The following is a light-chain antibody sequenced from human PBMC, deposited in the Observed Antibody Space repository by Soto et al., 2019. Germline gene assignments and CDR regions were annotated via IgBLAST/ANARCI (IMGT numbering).Light chain of an antibody. CDR3: QEYNSAPLT. CDR1: QGIRND. CDR2: AAS. V-gene: IGKV1-6*01. J-gene: IGKJ3*01. Sequence: AIQMTQSPSSLSASVGDRVTITCRASQGIRNDLDWFQQKPGKAPKLLIYAASNLQSGVPARFSGSGSGTDFTLTISSLQPEDFATYYCQEYNSAPLTFGPGTKVDIK.